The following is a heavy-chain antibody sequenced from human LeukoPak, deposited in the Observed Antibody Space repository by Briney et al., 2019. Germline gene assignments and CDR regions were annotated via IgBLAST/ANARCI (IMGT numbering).Heavy chain of an antibody. Sequence: PGGSLRLSCAASGFTFSNAWMSWVRQAPGKGLDWVGRIKSKTDGGTTDYAAPVKGRFTISRDDSKNTLYLQMNSLKTEDTAVYYCTAHSSRQGYYYYYYYMDVWGKGTTVTVSS. CDR3: TAHSSRQGYYYYYYYMDV. CDR1: GFTFSNAW. J-gene: IGHJ6*03. D-gene: IGHD1-26*01. V-gene: IGHV3-15*01. CDR2: IKSKTDGGTT.